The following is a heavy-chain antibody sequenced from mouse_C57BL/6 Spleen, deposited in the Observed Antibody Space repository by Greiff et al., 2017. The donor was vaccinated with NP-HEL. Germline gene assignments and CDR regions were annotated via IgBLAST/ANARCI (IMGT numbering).Heavy chain of an antibody. D-gene: IGHD1-1*01. CDR3: ARGGSSSFYFDY. J-gene: IGHJ2*01. CDR2: IYPGDGDT. V-gene: IGHV1-82*01. Sequence: LQESGPELVKPGASVKISCKASGYAFSSSWMNWVKQRPGKGLEWIGRIYPGDGDTNYNGKFKGKATLTADKSSSTAYMQLSSLTSEDSAVYFCARGGSSSFYFDYWGQGTTLTVSS. CDR1: GYAFSSSW.